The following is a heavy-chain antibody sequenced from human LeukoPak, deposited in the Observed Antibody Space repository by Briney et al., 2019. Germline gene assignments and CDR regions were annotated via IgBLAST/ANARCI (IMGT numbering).Heavy chain of an antibody. CDR3: AHGSMYQLDY. Sequence: GGSLRLSCAASGFTFTDYYMSWVRQAPGKGLEWVSGIIGGAGSTYYADSVKGRFTISRDNSKNTLYLQMNSLRAEDTAVYYCAHGSMYQLDYWGQGTQVTVSS. CDR1: GFTFTDYY. CDR2: IIGGAGST. V-gene: IGHV3-23*01. J-gene: IGHJ4*02. D-gene: IGHD2-2*01.